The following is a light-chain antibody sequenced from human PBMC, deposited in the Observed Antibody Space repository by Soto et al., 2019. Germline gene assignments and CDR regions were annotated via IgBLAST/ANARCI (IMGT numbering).Light chain of an antibody. J-gene: IGLJ3*02. Sequence: QSALTQPASVSGSPGQSITISCTGTSSDVGGYNYVSWYQQHPGKAPKLMIYDVSNRPSGVSNRFSGSKSGNTASLTISGXXAEDEADYYCSSYTSSSTLSVFGGGTKLTV. CDR3: SSYTSSSTLSV. V-gene: IGLV2-14*01. CDR1: SSDVGGYNY. CDR2: DVS.